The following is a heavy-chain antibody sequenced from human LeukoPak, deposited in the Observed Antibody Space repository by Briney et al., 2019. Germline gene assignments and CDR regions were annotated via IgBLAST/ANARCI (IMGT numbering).Heavy chain of an antibody. Sequence: PGGSLRLSCAASGFTFSSYAMHWVRQAPGKGLEWVAVISYDGSNKYYADSVKGRFTISRDNSKNTLYLQMNSLRAEDTAVYYCARESGGIAAAASLDYWGQGTLVTVSS. J-gene: IGHJ4*02. D-gene: IGHD6-13*01. CDR2: ISYDGSNK. CDR3: ARESGGIAAAASLDY. CDR1: GFTFSSYA. V-gene: IGHV3-30-3*01.